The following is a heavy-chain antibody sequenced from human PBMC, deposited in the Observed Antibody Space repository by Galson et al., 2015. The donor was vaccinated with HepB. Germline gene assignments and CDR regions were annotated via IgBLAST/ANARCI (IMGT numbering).Heavy chain of an antibody. J-gene: IGHJ4*02. CDR1: GFTFSSYA. CDR3: AKDHEGSGWHRLDY. CDR2: ISGSGGST. D-gene: IGHD6-19*01. Sequence: SLRLSCAASGFTFSSYAMSWVRQAPGKGLEWVSAISGSGGSTYYADSVKGRFTISRDNSKNTLYLQMNSLRAEDTAVYYCAKDHEGSGWHRLDYWGQGTLVTVSS. V-gene: IGHV3-23*01.